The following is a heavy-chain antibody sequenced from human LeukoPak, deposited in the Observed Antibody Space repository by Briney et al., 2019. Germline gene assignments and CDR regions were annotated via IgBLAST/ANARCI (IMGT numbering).Heavy chain of an antibody. D-gene: IGHD6-13*01. CDR3: ARGIAAAGFIDY. CDR1: GGSISSYY. V-gene: IGHV4-59*01. J-gene: IGHJ4*02. CDR2: IYYSGST. Sequence: SETLSLTCTVSGGSISSYYWSWIRQPPGKGLEWIGYIYYSGSTNYNPSLKSRVTISVDTSKNQFSLKLSSVTAADTAVHYCARGIAAAGFIDYWGQGTLVTVSS.